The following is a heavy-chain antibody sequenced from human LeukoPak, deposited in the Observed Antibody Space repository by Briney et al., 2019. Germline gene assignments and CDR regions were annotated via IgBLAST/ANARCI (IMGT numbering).Heavy chain of an antibody. Sequence: GSLRLSCAASGFSFSSYSLNWVRQAPGKGLEWVSAISGSGGSTYYADSVKGRFTISRDNSKNTLYLQMNSLRAEDTAVYYCARDGVYFDYWGQGTLVTVSS. CDR2: ISGSGGST. V-gene: IGHV3-23*01. CDR3: ARDGVYFDY. D-gene: IGHD3-16*01. J-gene: IGHJ4*02. CDR1: GFSFSSYS.